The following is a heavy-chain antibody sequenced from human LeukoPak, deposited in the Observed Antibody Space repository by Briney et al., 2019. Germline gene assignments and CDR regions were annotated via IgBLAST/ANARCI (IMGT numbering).Heavy chain of an antibody. CDR3: ARADQLLTDY. CDR1: GFTFDDYA. J-gene: IGHJ4*02. V-gene: IGHV3-9*01. CDR2: ISWNSGSI. Sequence: PGRSLRLSCAASGFTFDDYAMHWVRQAPGKGLEWVSGISWNSGSIGYADSVKGRFTISRDNAKNSLYLQMNSLRAEDTAVYYCARADQLLTDYWGQGTLVTVSS. D-gene: IGHD2-2*01.